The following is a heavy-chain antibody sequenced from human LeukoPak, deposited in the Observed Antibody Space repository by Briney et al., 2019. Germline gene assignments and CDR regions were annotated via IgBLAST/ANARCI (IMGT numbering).Heavy chain of an antibody. CDR3: AREGYSSGWYPTAWFDP. D-gene: IGHD6-19*01. CDR1: GFTFSSYS. J-gene: IGHJ5*02. CDR2: ISSSSSYI. Sequence: GGSLRLSCAASGFTFSSYSMNWVRQAPGKGLEWVSSISSSSSYIYYADSVKGRFTISRDNAKNSLYLQMNSLRAGDTAVYYCAREGYSSGWYPTAWFDPWGQGTLVTVSS. V-gene: IGHV3-21*01.